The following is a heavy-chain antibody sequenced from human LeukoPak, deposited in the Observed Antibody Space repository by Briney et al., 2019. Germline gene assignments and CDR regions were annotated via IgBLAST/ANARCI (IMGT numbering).Heavy chain of an antibody. D-gene: IGHD3-9*01. CDR1: GFTFSSYA. J-gene: IGHJ4*02. CDR2: ISGSGGST. V-gene: IGHV3-23*01. CDR3: AKVANREDYDILPRPFDY. Sequence: GGSLRLSCAASGFTFSSYAMSWVRQAPGKGLEWVSAISGSGGSTYYADSVKGRFTISRDNSKNTLYLQMNSLRAEDTAVYYCAKVANREDYDILPRPFDYWGQGTLVTVSS.